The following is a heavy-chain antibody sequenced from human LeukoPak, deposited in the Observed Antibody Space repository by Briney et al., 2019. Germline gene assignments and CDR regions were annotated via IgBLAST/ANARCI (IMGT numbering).Heavy chain of an antibody. D-gene: IGHD5-18*01. CDR1: GGTFSSSA. CDR3: ARDQGLTAPPPYGSDV. CDR2: IIPVLNIT. J-gene: IGHJ6*02. V-gene: IGHV1-69*04. Sequence: SVKVSCKTSGGTFSSSAITWVRQAPGQGLEWMGRIIPVLNITSYAQKFQGGVTITADTSTSTVYMELSSLRSEETAVYYCARDQGLTAPPPYGSDVWGQGTTVIVSS.